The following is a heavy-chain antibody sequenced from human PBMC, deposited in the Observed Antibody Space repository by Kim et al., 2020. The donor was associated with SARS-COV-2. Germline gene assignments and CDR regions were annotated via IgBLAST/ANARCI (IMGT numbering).Heavy chain of an antibody. CDR3: AKGMPSSVYYFDY. V-gene: IGHV3-23*01. Sequence: GGSLRLSCAASGFTFSTYDMCWVRQAPGKGLEWVSAISAGGGATYYADSVKGRFTISRDNSKNTLYLQMNSLRAEDTAVYYCAKGMPSSVYYFDYWGQGTLVTVSS. CDR1: GFTFSTYD. D-gene: IGHD2-2*01. J-gene: IGHJ4*02. CDR2: ISAGGGAT.